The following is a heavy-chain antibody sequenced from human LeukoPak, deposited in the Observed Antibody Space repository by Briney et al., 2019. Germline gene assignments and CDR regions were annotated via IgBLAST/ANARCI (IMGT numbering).Heavy chain of an antibody. J-gene: IGHJ4*02. CDR2: ISDSGGST. Sequence: GGSLRLSCAASGFTFSIYAMSWVRQAPGKGLEWVSTISDSGGSTYYAESVKGRVTISRDNSKNMLYLQMNSLRAEDTAVYYCAKDRYFGSGSYYNDYWGQGTLVTVSS. D-gene: IGHD3-10*01. CDR1: GFTFSIYA. V-gene: IGHV3-23*01. CDR3: AKDRYFGSGSYYNDY.